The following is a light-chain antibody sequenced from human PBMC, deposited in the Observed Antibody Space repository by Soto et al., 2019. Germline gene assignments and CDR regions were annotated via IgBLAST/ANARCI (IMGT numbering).Light chain of an antibody. V-gene: IGKV3-15*01. CDR2: GAS. CDR3: QQYNNWPPCT. Sequence: EIEMTQSPATLSVSPGERATLSCRASQSVSSNLAWYQQKPGQAPRLLIYGASTRATDIPARFSGSGSGTDFTLTISSLQSEDFAFYYCQQYNNWPPCTFGQGTKVDIK. CDR1: QSVSSN. J-gene: IGKJ1*01.